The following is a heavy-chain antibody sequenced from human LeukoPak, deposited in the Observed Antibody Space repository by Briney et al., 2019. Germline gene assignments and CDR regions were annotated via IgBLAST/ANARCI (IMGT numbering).Heavy chain of an antibody. CDR1: GGSISSSSYY. D-gene: IGHD5-18*01. Sequence: SETLSLTCTVSGGSISSSSYYWGWIRQPPGKGLEWIANIYHNGNTYYNPSLKSRVTISEDPSKNQFSLKLSSVTAADTAVYYCAREDGTSMDNAFDIWGQGTMVTVSS. CDR3: AREDGTSMDNAFDI. V-gene: IGHV4-39*07. CDR2: IYHNGNT. J-gene: IGHJ3*02.